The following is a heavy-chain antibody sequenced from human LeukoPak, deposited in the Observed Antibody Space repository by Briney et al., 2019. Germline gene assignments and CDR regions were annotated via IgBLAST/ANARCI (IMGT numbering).Heavy chain of an antibody. CDR2: ISYDGNNK. CDR1: GFPLNLYA. V-gene: IGHV3-30*04. CDR3: ARGEQQLNYCYYYGMDV. Sequence: PGRPLRLSCAASGFPLNLYAMLWARKAPEKGLEWVTDISYDGNNKYYADFVKGLFTISRDDSKNTLYLQMNSLGAEDTALYYCARGEQQLNYCYYYGMDVWGKGTTVTVSS. J-gene: IGHJ6*04. D-gene: IGHD6-13*01.